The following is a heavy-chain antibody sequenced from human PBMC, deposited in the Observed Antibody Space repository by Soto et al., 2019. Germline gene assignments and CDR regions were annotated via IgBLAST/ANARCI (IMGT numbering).Heavy chain of an antibody. CDR1: GFTFSNAW. Sequence: GGSLRLSCAASGFTFSNAWMSWVRQAPGKGLEWVGRIKSKTDGGTTDYAARVKGGFTISRDDSKNPLYLQMNSLKTEDTAVYYCTTDLIVVVTAIRMDVWDQGTTVTVSS. CDR3: TTDLIVVVTAIRMDV. V-gene: IGHV3-15*01. J-gene: IGHJ6*02. D-gene: IGHD2-21*02. CDR2: IKSKTDGGTT.